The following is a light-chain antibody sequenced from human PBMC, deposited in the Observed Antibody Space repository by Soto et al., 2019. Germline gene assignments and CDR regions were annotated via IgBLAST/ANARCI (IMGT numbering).Light chain of an antibody. J-gene: IGKJ4*01. CDR1: QTISSW. Sequence: IQMTQSPSTLSASVGETVTVTCRASQTISSWLAWYQQKPGQAPKLLIYKASSLESAVPSRFSGSGSGTEFTLTIRGLQPDDFATYYCQQYNSYPLTFGGGTKVDIK. CDR2: KAS. V-gene: IGKV1-5*03. CDR3: QQYNSYPLT.